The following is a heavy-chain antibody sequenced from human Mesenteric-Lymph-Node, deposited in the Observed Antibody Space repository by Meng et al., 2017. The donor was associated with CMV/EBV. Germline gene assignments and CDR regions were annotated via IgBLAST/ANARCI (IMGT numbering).Heavy chain of an antibody. CDR2: INHSGST. Sequence: PLDQWGAGRVKPSETLSVRCAVYGGSFSGYYWNWIRQSPEKGLEWIGEINHSGSTTYNPSFTSRIIISVDTSTNQISLNMSSVTAADTAVYYCARGSSYDILTGYFDYWGQGALVTVSS. D-gene: IGHD3-9*01. J-gene: IGHJ4*02. CDR3: ARGSSYDILTGYFDY. CDR1: GGSFSGYY. V-gene: IGHV4-34*01.